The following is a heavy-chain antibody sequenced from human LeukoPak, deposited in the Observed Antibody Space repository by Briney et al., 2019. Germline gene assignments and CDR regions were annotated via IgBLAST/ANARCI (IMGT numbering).Heavy chain of an antibody. V-gene: IGHV4-59*12. D-gene: IGHD2-21*02. CDR2: IYYSGST. CDR3: ARVSISVVVTFRENDAFDI. CDR1: GGSISSYY. J-gene: IGHJ3*02. Sequence: KPSETLSLTCTVSGGSISSYYWSWIRQPPGKGLEWIGYIYYSGSTNYNPSLKSRVTISVDTSKNQFSLKLSSVTAADTAVYYCARVSISVVVTFRENDAFDIWGQGTMVTVSS.